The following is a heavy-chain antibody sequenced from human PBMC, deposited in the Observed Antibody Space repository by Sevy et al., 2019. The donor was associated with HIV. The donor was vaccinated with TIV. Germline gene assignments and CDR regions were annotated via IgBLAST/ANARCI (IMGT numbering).Heavy chain of an antibody. V-gene: IGHV3-48*03. Sequence: GGSLRLSCEASGFTFSSYEMNWVRQAPGKGLEWVSYISSSGSTIYYADSVKGRFTISRDNAKNSLYLQMNGLRAEDTAVYYCAGYCSGGSCGYFQHWGQGTLVTVSS. D-gene: IGHD2-15*01. J-gene: IGHJ1*01. CDR2: ISSSGSTI. CDR1: GFTFSSYE. CDR3: AGYCSGGSCGYFQH.